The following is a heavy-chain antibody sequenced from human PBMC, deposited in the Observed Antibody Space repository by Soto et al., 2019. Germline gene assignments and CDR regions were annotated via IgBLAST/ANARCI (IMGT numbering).Heavy chain of an antibody. CDR3: ARLPGPLVAVLYIYPLDGREAMSDVDV. CDR2: VSFDGSNK. J-gene: IGHJ6*02. CDR1: GFTFNYYP. D-gene: IGHD6-19*01. Sequence: QMQLVESGGGVVQPGGSLRLSCAASGFTFNYYPMHWVRQAPGKGLEWVAVVSFDGSNKYYADSVKGRFTISKDNSKNPLYLQMISLRREDTAVYYCARLPGPLVAVLYIYPLDGREAMSDVDVWGQGTMVTVSS. V-gene: IGHV3-30-3*01.